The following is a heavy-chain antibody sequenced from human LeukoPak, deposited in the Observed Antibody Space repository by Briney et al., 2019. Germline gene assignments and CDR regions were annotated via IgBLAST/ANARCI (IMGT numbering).Heavy chain of an antibody. D-gene: IGHD3-22*01. J-gene: IGHJ4*02. CDR2: INHSGST. V-gene: IGHV4-34*01. CDR1: GGSVRSYSYY. CDR3: ARGLKFAYYYDSSGYYYERGYFDY. Sequence: KPSETLSLTCTVSGGSVRSYSYYWSWIRQPPGKGLEWIGEINHSGSTNYNPSLKSRVTISVDTSKNQFSLKLSSVTAADTAVYYCARGLKFAYYYDSSGYYYERGYFDYWGQGTLVTVSS.